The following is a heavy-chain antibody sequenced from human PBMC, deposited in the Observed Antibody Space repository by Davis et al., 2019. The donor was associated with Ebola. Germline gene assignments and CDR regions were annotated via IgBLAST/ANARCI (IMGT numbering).Heavy chain of an antibody. J-gene: IGHJ4*02. CDR3: ATEGPDYYDSSGYN. CDR2: ISGSGGST. D-gene: IGHD3-22*01. CDR1: GFTFDDYT. V-gene: IGHV3-23*01. Sequence: GESLKISCAASGFTFDDYTMHWVRQAPGKGLEWVSAISGSGGSTYYADSVKGRFTISRDNSKNTLYLQMNSLRAEDTAVYYCATEGPDYYDSSGYNWGQGTLVTVSS.